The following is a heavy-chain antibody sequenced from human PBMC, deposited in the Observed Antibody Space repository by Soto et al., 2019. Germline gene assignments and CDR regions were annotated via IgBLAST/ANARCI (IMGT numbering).Heavy chain of an antibody. V-gene: IGHV1-3*01. CDR2: IDAGNGNT. D-gene: IGHD6-13*01. CDR1: GYTFTSYA. J-gene: IGHJ3*02. CDR3: ARVGYSSSWIDAFDI. Sequence: ASVKVSCKASGYTFTSYAMHWVRQAPGQRLEWMGWIDAGNGNTKYSQKFQGRVTITRDTSASTAYMELSSLRSEDTAVYYCARVGYSSSWIDAFDIWGQGTMVTVSS.